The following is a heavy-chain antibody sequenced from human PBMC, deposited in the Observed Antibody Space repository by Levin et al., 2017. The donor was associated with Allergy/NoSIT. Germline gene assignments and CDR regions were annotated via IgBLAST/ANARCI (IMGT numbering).Heavy chain of an antibody. CDR2: IYYSGST. Sequence: SQTLSLPCPVSGGSIRSSSYYWGWIRQPPGKGLEWIGSIYYSGSTYYNPSLKSRVTISVDTSKNQFSLKLSSVTAADTAVYYCASGVWGSYRYSWFDPWGQGTLVTVSS. J-gene: IGHJ5*02. CDR1: GGSIRSSSYY. D-gene: IGHD3-16*02. V-gene: IGHV4-39*01. CDR3: ASGVWGSYRYSWFDP.